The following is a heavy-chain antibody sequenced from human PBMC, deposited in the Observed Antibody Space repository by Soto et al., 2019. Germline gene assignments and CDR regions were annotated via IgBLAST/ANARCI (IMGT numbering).Heavy chain of an antibody. Sequence: QVQLQESGPGLVKPSETLSLTCTVSGGSLSSYYWSWIRQPPGKGLEWIGYIYYSGSTNYNPSLKSRVTISVDTSKNQFSLKLSSVTAADTAVYYCARDRNPDNYDGFDIWGQGTMVTVSS. J-gene: IGHJ3*02. V-gene: IGHV4-59*01. D-gene: IGHD1-1*01. CDR1: GGSLSSYY. CDR2: IYYSGST. CDR3: ARDRNPDNYDGFDI.